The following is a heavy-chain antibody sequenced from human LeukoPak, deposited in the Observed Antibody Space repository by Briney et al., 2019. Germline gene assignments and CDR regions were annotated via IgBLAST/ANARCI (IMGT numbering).Heavy chain of an antibody. CDR3: ARHDSSSSGWFDP. Sequence: AASVTVSCTASGGTFSSYAISWVRQAPGQGLEWMGGIIPIFGTANYAQKFQGRVTITADESTSTAYMELSSLRSEDTAVYYCARHDSSSSGWFDPWGQGTLVTVSS. CDR2: IIPIFGTA. J-gene: IGHJ5*02. CDR1: GGTFSSYA. D-gene: IGHD6-6*01. V-gene: IGHV1-69*13.